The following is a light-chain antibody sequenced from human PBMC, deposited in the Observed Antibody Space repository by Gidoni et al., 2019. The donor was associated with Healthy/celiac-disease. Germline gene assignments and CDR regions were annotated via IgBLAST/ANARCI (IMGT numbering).Light chain of an antibody. CDR2: AAS. J-gene: IGKJ5*01. CDR3: QQYYSYPIT. Sequence: AIRMTQSPSSFSASTGDRVTITCRASQGMSSYLAWYQQKPGKAPKLLIYAASTLQSGVPSRFSGSGSGTDFTLTISCLQSEDFATYYCQQYYSYPITFXQXTRLXIK. CDR1: QGMSSY. V-gene: IGKV1-8*01.